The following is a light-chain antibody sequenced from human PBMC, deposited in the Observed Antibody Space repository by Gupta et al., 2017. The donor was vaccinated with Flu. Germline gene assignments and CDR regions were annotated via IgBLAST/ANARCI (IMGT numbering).Light chain of an antibody. V-gene: IGKV3-20*01. CDR1: QSVSSSY. CDR2: GAS. CDR3: QQYGSSPIT. J-gene: IGKJ5*01. Sequence: EIVLTQSPGTLSLSPGERATLSCRASQSVSSSYLAWYQQKPGQAPRLLIYGASSRATGIPDRFSGSGSGTXFTLTIXRLEPEDFAVYYCQQYGSSPITFSXGTRLEIK.